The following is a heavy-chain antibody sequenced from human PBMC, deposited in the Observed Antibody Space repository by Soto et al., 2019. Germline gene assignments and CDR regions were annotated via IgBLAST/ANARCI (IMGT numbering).Heavy chain of an antibody. CDR2: ISAYNGNT. V-gene: IGHV1-18*01. Sequence: QVQLVQSGAEVKKPGASVKVSCKASGYTFTSYGISWVRQAPGQGLEWMGWISAYNGNTNYAQKLQGRVTMTTETSTSTDYTELRSLRSDDRAVYYCAGVPGSGVPSWFDPWGQGTLVTVSS. CDR1: GYTFTSYG. CDR3: AGVPGSGVPSWFDP. J-gene: IGHJ5*02. D-gene: IGHD2-8*01.